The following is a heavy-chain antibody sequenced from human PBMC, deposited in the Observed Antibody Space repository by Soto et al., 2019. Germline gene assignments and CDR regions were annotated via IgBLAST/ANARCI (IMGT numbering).Heavy chain of an antibody. V-gene: IGHV4-31*03. Sequence: SETLSLTCTVSGGSISSGGYYWSWIRQHPGKGLEWIGYISYSGSTYYNPSPESRVTISVDTSKNQFSLKLSSVTAADTAVYYCARDALSRDSIWGQGTLVTVS. CDR1: GGSISSGGYY. CDR2: ISYSGST. CDR3: ARDALSRDSI. D-gene: IGHD3-22*01. J-gene: IGHJ4*02.